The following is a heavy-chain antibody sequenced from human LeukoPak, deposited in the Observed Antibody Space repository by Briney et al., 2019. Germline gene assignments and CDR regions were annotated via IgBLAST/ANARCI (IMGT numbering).Heavy chain of an antibody. D-gene: IGHD6-19*01. Sequence: PGGSLRLSCAASGFTFSSYWMSWVRQAPGKGLEWVSAISGSGGSTYYADSVKGRFTISRDNSKNTLYLQMNSLRAEDTAVYYCAKDMYPGYSSGWGRGIDYWGQGTLVTVSS. CDR2: ISGSGGST. J-gene: IGHJ4*02. CDR1: GFTFSSYW. CDR3: AKDMYPGYSSGWGRGIDY. V-gene: IGHV3-23*01.